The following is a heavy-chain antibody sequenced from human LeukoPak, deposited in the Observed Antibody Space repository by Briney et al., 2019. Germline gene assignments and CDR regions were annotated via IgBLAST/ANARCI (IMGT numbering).Heavy chain of an antibody. D-gene: IGHD3-9*01. V-gene: IGHV4-61*02. CDR3: ARDNPSVLRYFDWLLEDYYYYYYMDV. Sequence: MPSQTLSLTCTVSGGSISSGSYYWSWIRQPAGKGLEWIGRIYTSGSTNYNPSLKSRVTISVGTSKNQFSLKLSSVTAADTAVYYCARDNPSVLRYFDWLLEDYYYYYYMDVWGKGTTVTVSS. CDR1: GGSISSGSYY. CDR2: IYTSGST. J-gene: IGHJ6*03.